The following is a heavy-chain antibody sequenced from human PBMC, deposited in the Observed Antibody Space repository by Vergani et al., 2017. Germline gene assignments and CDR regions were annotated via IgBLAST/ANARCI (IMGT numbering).Heavy chain of an antibody. CDR1: GGSISSGDYY. J-gene: IGHJ4*02. Sequence: QVQLQESGPGLVKPSQTLSLTCTVSGGSISSGDYYWSWIRQPPGKGLEWIGYSYYSGSTYYNPSLKSRVTISVDTSKNQFSLKLSSVTAADTAVYYCARVFFNPWPIAGGFDYWGQGTLVTVSS. V-gene: IGHV4-30-4*08. D-gene: IGHD1-26*01. CDR3: ARVFFNPWPIAGGFDY. CDR2: SYYSGST.